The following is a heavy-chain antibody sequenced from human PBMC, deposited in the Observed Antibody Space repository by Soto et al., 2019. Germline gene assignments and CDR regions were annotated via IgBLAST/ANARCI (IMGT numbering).Heavy chain of an antibody. J-gene: IGHJ4*02. CDR2: IYHSGST. Sequence: SETLSLTCAVSGYSISSGYYWGWIRQPPGKGLEWIGSIYHSGSTYYNPSLKSRVTISVDASKNQFSLKLSSVTAADTALYYCANLYYYDSSGYPYYFDYWGQGTLVTVSS. CDR3: ANLYYYDSSGYPYYFDY. CDR1: GYSISSGYY. D-gene: IGHD3-22*01. V-gene: IGHV4-38-2*01.